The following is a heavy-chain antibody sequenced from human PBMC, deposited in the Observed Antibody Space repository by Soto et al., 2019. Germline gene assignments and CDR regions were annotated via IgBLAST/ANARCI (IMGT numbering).Heavy chain of an antibody. CDR3: ARPAMVRVGAFDI. CDR1: GFTVSSNY. V-gene: IGHV3-66*04. CDR2: IYSGGIT. J-gene: IGHJ3*02. Sequence: GGSLRLSCAASGFTVSSNYMSWVRQAPGKGLEWVSVIYSGGITYYADSVKGRFTISRDNSKNTLYLQMNSLRAEDTAVYYCARPAMVRVGAFDIWGQGTMVTVSS. D-gene: IGHD5-18*01.